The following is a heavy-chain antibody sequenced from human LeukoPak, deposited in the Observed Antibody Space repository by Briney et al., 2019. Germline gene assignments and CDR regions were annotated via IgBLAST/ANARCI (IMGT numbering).Heavy chain of an antibody. CDR3: ARIRRYDYDGFRPGWVYWYFDV. V-gene: IGHV4-59*01. J-gene: IGHJ2*01. D-gene: IGHD4-23*01. Sequence: SETLSLTCSVSGGSISGYYWRWIRQPPGKGLEGIGFIYYNGSTNYNPSLKSRITISVDTSKNQFSLKLNSVTAADTAIFYCARIRRYDYDGFRPGWVYWYFDVWGRGTLVTVSS. CDR1: GGSISGYY. CDR2: IYYNGST.